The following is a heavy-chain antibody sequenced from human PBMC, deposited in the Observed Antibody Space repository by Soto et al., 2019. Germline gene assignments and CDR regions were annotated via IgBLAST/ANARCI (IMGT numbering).Heavy chain of an antibody. CDR3: ARELNTDPTAYYSFAY. V-gene: IGHV1-18*01. CDR2: VGTANANT. Sequence: ASVNVSCKTSGYTFTAYGLAWRRQAPGQRPEWLGWVGTANANTNYAEKFQGRVTMTSDRSTTTTYMELRSPRSDDTAVYYCARELNTDPTAYYSFAYWGQGTLVPVSS. CDR1: GYTFTAYG. D-gene: IGHD3-9*01. J-gene: IGHJ4*02.